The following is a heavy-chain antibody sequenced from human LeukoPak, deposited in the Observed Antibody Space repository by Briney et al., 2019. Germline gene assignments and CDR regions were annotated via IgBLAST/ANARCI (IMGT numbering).Heavy chain of an antibody. V-gene: IGHV3-33*01. CDR2: IWTDGSAK. Sequence: GGSLRLSCAASGFTFSSNGMHWVRQAPGKGLEWVAVIWTDGSAKYYADSVKGRFTISRDNSQNILFLQMNSLSAEDTAVYYCARRSSGTSAFDIWGQGTLVTASS. D-gene: IGHD1-26*01. J-gene: IGHJ3*02. CDR3: ARRSSGTSAFDI. CDR1: GFTFSSNG.